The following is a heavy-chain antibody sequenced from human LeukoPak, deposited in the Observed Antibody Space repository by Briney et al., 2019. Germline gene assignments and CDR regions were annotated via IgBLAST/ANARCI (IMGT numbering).Heavy chain of an antibody. CDR3: ARGGYYYYYGMDV. CDR2: IYYSGTT. V-gene: IGHV4-31*03. Sequence: SQTLSLTCTVSGGSISSGGYYWSWIRQHPGKGLEWIGYIYYSGTTYYNPSLKSRVATSMDTSKNQFSLKLSSVTAEDTAVYYCARGGYYYYYGMDVWGQGTTVTVSS. J-gene: IGHJ6*02. CDR1: GGSISSGGYY.